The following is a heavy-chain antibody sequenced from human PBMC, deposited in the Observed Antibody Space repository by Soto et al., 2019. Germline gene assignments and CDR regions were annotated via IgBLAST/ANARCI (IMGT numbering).Heavy chain of an antibody. CDR3: AKSTPSCSGGSCYPALYYYGMDV. J-gene: IGHJ6*02. CDR2: ISYDGSNK. V-gene: IGHV3-30*18. CDR1: GFTFSSYG. Sequence: QVQLVESGGGVVQPGRSLRLSCAASGFTFSSYGMHWVRQAPGKGLEWVAVISYDGSNKYYADSVKGRFTISRDNSKNTLYLQMNGLRAEDTSVYYCAKSTPSCSGGSCYPALYYYGMDVWGQGTTVTVSS. D-gene: IGHD2-15*01.